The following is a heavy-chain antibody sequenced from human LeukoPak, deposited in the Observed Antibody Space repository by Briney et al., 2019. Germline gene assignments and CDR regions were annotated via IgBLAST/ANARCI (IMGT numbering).Heavy chain of an antibody. CDR2: INPNSGGT. V-gene: IGHV1-2*02. Sequence: ASVKVSCKASGYTFTGYYMHWVRQAPGQGLEWMGWINPNSGGTNYAQKLQGRVTMTRDTSISTAYMELSRLRSDDTAVYYCARVYSSGWYGYFQHWGQGTLVTVSS. CDR1: GYTFTGYY. D-gene: IGHD6-19*01. CDR3: ARVYSSGWYGYFQH. J-gene: IGHJ1*01.